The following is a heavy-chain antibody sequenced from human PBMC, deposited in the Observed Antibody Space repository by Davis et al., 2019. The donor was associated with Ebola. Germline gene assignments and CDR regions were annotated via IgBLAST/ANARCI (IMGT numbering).Heavy chain of an antibody. CDR1: GGTFSSYA. Sequence: SVKVSCKASGGTFSSYAISWVRQAPGQGLEWMGGIIPIFGTANYAQKFQGRVTITADKSTSTAYMELSSLRSGDTAVYYCARDGYYYDSSGYHDYWGQGTLVTVSS. J-gene: IGHJ4*02. CDR3: ARDGYYYDSSGYHDY. CDR2: IIPIFGTA. D-gene: IGHD3-22*01. V-gene: IGHV1-69*06.